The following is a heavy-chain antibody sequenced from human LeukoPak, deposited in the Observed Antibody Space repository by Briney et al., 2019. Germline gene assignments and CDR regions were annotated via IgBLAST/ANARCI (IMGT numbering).Heavy chain of an antibody. D-gene: IGHD6-19*01. CDR3: ARAGSGSGWYFDY. CDR1: GYTFTGYY. CDR2: INPNSGGT. Sequence: ASVKVSCKASGYTFTGYYMHWVRQAPGQGLEWMGWINPNSGGTNYAQNLQGRVTMTTDTSTTTAYMELRSLRSDDTAVYYCARAGSGSGWYFDYWGQGTLVTVSS. J-gene: IGHJ4*02. V-gene: IGHV1-2*02.